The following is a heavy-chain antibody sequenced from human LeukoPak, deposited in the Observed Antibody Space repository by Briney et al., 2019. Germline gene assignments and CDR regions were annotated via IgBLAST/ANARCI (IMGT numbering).Heavy chain of an antibody. CDR2: IYSGGST. J-gene: IGHJ4*02. CDR1: GFTVSSNY. CDR3: ARARGYSYGYLDY. Sequence: GGSLRLSCAASGFTVSSNYMSWVRQAPGKGLEWVSVIYSGGSTYYADSVKGRFTISSDNSKNTLYLQMNSLRAEDTAVCYCARARGYSYGYLDYWGQGTLVTVSS. V-gene: IGHV3-53*01. D-gene: IGHD5-18*01.